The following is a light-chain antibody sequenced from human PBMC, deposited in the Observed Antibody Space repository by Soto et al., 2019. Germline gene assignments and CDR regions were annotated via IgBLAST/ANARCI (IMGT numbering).Light chain of an antibody. V-gene: IGKV3-20*01. CDR3: QQYGSSPPYT. J-gene: IGKJ2*01. CDR1: QSVSSTY. Sequence: IVLTQSPGTLSLSPGERATLSCRASQSVSSTYLAWYQQKPGQAPRLLIYGASSRATGIPDRYSGSGSGSVFALTISRLETEDYAVYYCQQYGSSPPYTFGQGTKLEIK. CDR2: GAS.